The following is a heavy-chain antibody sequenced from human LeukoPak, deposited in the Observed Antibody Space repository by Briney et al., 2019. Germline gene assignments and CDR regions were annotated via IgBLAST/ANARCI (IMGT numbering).Heavy chain of an antibody. CDR3: ARIVTAWTLDI. J-gene: IGHJ3*02. D-gene: IGHD2/OR15-2a*01. CDR2: ISDGGTRT. Sequence: PGGSLRLSCAASEFTFSSYAISWVRQAPGKGLECISAISDGGTRTYYADSVKGRFTVSRDNSKNTLYLQMYSLTADDTAVYFCARIVTAWTLDIWGQGTMVTVSS. CDR1: EFTFSSYA. V-gene: IGHV3-23*01.